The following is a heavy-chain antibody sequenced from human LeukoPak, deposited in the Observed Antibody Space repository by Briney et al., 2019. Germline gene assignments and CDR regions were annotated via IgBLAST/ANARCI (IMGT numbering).Heavy chain of an antibody. Sequence: GSLRPSCAASGFTFSSYSMNWVRPAPGKGLEWVSSISSRSTYIYHADSVKGRFTISRDNAKNSLFLQMNSLRAEDTAVYYCARGRRDGYTLYYMDVWGKGTTVTISS. CDR1: GFTFSSYS. J-gene: IGHJ6*03. V-gene: IGHV3-21*01. CDR2: ISSRSTYI. D-gene: IGHD5-24*01. CDR3: ARGRRDGYTLYYMDV.